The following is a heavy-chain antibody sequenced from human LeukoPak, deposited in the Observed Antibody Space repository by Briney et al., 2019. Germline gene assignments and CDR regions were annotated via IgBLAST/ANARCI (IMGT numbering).Heavy chain of an antibody. CDR3: AKGLDSSGCDY. D-gene: IGHD3-22*01. Sequence: GGSLRLSCAASGFTFDDYTMHWVRQAPGKGLEWVSLISWDGGSTYYADSVKGRFTISRDNSKNTLYLQMNSLRAEDTAVYYCAKGLDSSGCDYWGQGTLVTVSS. V-gene: IGHV3-43*01. J-gene: IGHJ4*02. CDR1: GFTFDDYT. CDR2: ISWDGGST.